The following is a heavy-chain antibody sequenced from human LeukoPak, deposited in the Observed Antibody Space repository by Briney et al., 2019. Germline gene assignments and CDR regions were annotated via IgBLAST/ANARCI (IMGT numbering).Heavy chain of an antibody. CDR2: INSDGSGT. CDR3: ARVDTVMAYYFDL. CDR1: GFTFNSYW. V-gene: IGHV3-74*01. Sequence: GGTLRLSCAASGFTFNSYWMHWVRQAPGKGLVWVSRINSDGSGTSDADFVKGRFTISRDNSKNTLYLQMNSLRAEDTAVYYCARVDTVMAYYFDLWGQGTLVTVSS. D-gene: IGHD5-18*01. J-gene: IGHJ4*02.